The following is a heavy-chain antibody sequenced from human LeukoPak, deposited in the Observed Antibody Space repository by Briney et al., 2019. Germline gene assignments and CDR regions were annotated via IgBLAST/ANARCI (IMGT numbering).Heavy chain of an antibody. Sequence: PGRSLRLSCAASGFTFSSYAMHWVRQAPGKGREWVAVISYDGGNTYYADSVKGRFTISRDNSKNTLYLQLNSLRAEDTAVYYCARDSTYYYGSGSSGPHYFDYWGQGTLVTVSS. V-gene: IGHV3-30*01. J-gene: IGHJ4*02. CDR3: ARDSTYYYGSGSSGPHYFDY. CDR2: ISYDGGNT. CDR1: GFTFSSYA. D-gene: IGHD3-10*01.